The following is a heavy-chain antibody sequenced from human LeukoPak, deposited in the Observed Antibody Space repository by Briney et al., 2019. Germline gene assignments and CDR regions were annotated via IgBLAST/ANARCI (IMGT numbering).Heavy chain of an antibody. Sequence: PSQTLSLTCTVSGGSISRGAYYWTWIRQHPGKGLEGIGYIYYSGSTYYNPSLKSRVSISADTSKNQFSLKLSSVTAADTAVYFCARAPIAAAGLGYGVDVWGQGTTVTVSS. CDR1: GGSISRGAYY. J-gene: IGHJ6*02. CDR2: IYYSGST. D-gene: IGHD6-13*01. V-gene: IGHV4-31*03. CDR3: ARAPIAAAGLGYGVDV.